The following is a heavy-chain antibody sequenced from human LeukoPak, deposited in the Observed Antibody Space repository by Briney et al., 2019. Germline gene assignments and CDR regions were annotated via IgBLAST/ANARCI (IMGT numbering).Heavy chain of an antibody. CDR3: ARATSWTYYYYYYMDV. J-gene: IGHJ6*03. Sequence: GGSLRLSCAASGFTFSSYAMSWVRQAPGKGLEWVANIKQDGSEKYYVDSVKGRFTISRDNAKNSLYLQMNSLRAEDTAVYCCARATSWTYYYYYYMDVWGKGTTVTVSS. CDR2: IKQDGSEK. D-gene: IGHD3/OR15-3a*01. V-gene: IGHV3-7*01. CDR1: GFTFSSYA.